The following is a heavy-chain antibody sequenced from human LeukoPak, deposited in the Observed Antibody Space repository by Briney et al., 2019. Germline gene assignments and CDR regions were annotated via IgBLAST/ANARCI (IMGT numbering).Heavy chain of an antibody. CDR1: GFTFSSYE. CDR3: ARDSYCSSTSCYGDEYFDY. V-gene: IGHV3-48*03. J-gene: IGHJ4*02. Sequence: GGSLRLSCAASGFTFSSYEMNWVRQAPGKGLEWVSYISSSGSTIHYADSVKGRFTISRDNAKNSLYLQMNSLRAEDTAVYYCARDSYCSSTSCYGDEYFDYWGQGTLVTVSS. D-gene: IGHD2-2*01. CDR2: ISSSGSTI.